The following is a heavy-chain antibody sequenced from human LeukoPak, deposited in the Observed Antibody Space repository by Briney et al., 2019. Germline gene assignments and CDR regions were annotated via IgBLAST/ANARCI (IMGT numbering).Heavy chain of an antibody. CDR3: TRAPVVGATRGGMSATYYYYMDV. D-gene: IGHD1-26*01. CDR1: GFTFGDYA. J-gene: IGHJ6*03. CDR2: IRSKAYGGTT. Sequence: PGGSLRLSCTASGFTFGDYAMSWVRQAPGKGLEWVGFIRSKAYGGTTEYAASVKGRFTISRDDSKSIAYLQMNSLKTEDTAVYYCTRAPVVGATRGGMSATYYYYMDVWGKGTTATVSS. V-gene: IGHV3-49*04.